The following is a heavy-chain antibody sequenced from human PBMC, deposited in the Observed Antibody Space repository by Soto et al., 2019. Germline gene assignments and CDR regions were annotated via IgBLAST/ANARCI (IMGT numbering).Heavy chain of an antibody. CDR3: AIADYYRAFDI. J-gene: IGHJ3*02. CDR1: GFTFSSYW. CDR2: INSDGSST. V-gene: IGHV3-74*01. Sequence: GGSLRLSCAASGFTFSSYWMHWVRQAPGKGLVWVSRINSDGSSTSYADSVKGRFTISRDNAKNTLYLQMNSLRAEDTAVYYCAIADYYRAFDIWGQGTMVTVS. D-gene: IGHD3-22*01.